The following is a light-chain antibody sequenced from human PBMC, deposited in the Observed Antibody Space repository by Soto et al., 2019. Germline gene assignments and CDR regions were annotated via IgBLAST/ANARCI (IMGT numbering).Light chain of an antibody. V-gene: IGKV3-20*01. CDR3: QQYGKSLLT. J-gene: IGKJ4*01. CDR1: QSITSIY. Sequence: EIVLTQSPGTLSLSPGDRATLSCRASQSITSIYLAWYQQKPGQAPRLLIYGVSSRATGIPDRFSGSGSGTDFTLTISRLDPGDFAVYYCQQYGKSLLTFGGGTKVDIK. CDR2: GVS.